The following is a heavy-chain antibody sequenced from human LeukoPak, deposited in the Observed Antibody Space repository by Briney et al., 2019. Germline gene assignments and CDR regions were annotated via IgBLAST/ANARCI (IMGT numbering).Heavy chain of an antibody. J-gene: IGHJ4*02. CDR2: INQDGSKK. CDR3: ARDAPPCDF. Sequence: PGGSLRLSCAASGFTFSTYWMTGVRQAPGKGLEWVANINQDGSKKYYVDSVKGRFTISRDNAKNSLYLQMNSPRAEDTAVYYCARDAPPCDFWGQGTLVTVSS. CDR1: GFTFSTYW. V-gene: IGHV3-7*01.